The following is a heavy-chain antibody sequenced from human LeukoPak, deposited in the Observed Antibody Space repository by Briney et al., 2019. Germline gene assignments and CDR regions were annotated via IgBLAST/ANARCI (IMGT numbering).Heavy chain of an antibody. V-gene: IGHV3-30-3*01. J-gene: IGHJ4*02. Sequence: PGGSLRLSCAASGFTFSSYAMHWVRQAPGKGLEWVAVISYDGSNKYYADSVKGRFTISRDNSKNTLYLQMNSLRAEDTAVYYCARDPNTAMDFSFDYWGQGTLVTVSS. CDR2: ISYDGSNK. D-gene: IGHD5-18*01. CDR3: ARDPNTAMDFSFDY. CDR1: GFTFSSYA.